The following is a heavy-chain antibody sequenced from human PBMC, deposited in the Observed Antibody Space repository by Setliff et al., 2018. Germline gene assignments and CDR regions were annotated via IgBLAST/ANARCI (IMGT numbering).Heavy chain of an antibody. CDR1: GFIFSSSQ. CDR2: IGASGDRT. CDR3: ARDPNGDYVGAFDP. Sequence: GESLKISCAASGFIFSSSQMSWVRQAPGKGLEWVSSIGASGDRTYYADSVKGRFTISRDNSRNSLYLQMNSLRVEDTASYYCARDPNGDYVGAFDPWGQGILVTVSS. V-gene: IGHV3-23*01. J-gene: IGHJ5*02. D-gene: IGHD4-17*01.